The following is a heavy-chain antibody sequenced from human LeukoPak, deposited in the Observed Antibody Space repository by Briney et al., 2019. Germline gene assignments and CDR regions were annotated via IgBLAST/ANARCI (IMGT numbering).Heavy chain of an antibody. CDR3: ASHNSGYYFDY. CDR2: IYYSGST. D-gene: IGHD3-22*01. J-gene: IGHJ4*02. V-gene: IGHV4-59*12. Sequence: SETLSLTCTVSGGSITIYYWSWIRQPPGKGLEWIGYIYYSGSTNYNPSLKSRVTISVDTSKNQFSLKLSSVTAADTAVYYCASHNSGYYFDYWGQGTLVTVSS. CDR1: GGSITIYY.